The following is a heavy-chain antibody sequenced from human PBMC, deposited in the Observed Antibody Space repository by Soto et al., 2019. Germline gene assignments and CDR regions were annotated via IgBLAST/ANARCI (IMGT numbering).Heavy chain of an antibody. D-gene: IGHD6-13*01. V-gene: IGHV5-51*01. CDR2: IYPGDSDT. J-gene: IGHJ6*02. CDR3: AXRGVVSSFAGSYYYGMDV. Sequence: GESLKISCKGSGYSFTIYWIGWVRQMPGKGLEWMGIIYPGDSDTRYSPSFQGQVTISADKSISTAYLQWSSLKASATAMYYCAXRGVVSSFAGSYYYGMDVWGQGTTVTV. CDR1: GYSFTIYW.